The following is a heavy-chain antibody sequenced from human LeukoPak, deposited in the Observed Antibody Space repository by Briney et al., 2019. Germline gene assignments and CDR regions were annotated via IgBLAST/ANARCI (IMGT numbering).Heavy chain of an antibody. CDR3: ARGWYSSSWYTDRYNWFDP. Sequence: SETLSLTCTVSGGSISSYYWGWIRQPPGKGLEWILTVYYSGTTYYNPSLKSRVTTSVDTSKNQFSLKLSSVTAADTVVYYCARGWYSSSWYTDRYNWFDPWGQGTLVTVSS. D-gene: IGHD6-13*01. V-gene: IGHV4-39*07. CDR2: VYYSGTT. J-gene: IGHJ5*02. CDR1: GGSISSYY.